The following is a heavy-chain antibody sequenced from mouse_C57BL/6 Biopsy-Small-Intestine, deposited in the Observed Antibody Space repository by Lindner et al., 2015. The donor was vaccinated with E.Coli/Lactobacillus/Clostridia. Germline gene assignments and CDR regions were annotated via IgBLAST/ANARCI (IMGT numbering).Heavy chain of an antibody. V-gene: IGHV1-63*01. Sequence: VQLQESGAELVRPGTSVKMSCKASGYTFTNYWIGWAKQRPGHGLEWIGDIYPGGGYTNYNEKFKGKATLTADKSSSTAYMQFSSLTSEDSAVYYCARSGSYDAMDYWGQGTSVTVSS. D-gene: IGHD3-1*01. CDR3: ARSGSYDAMDY. CDR2: IYPGGGYT. J-gene: IGHJ4*01. CDR1: GYTFTNYW.